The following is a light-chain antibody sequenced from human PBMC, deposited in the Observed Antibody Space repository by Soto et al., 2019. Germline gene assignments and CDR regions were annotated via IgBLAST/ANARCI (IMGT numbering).Light chain of an antibody. CDR3: GTWDASLSANV. CDR2: ETD. Sequence: QSVLTQPPSVSAAPGQKVTISCSGSSSKIGNNYVSWYQQLPGAAPKLLIYETDKRPSGLPDRFSGSKSGTSATLGITGLQTGDEADYYCGTWDASLSANVFGSRTKVTVL. V-gene: IGLV1-51*02. CDR1: SSKIGNNY. J-gene: IGLJ1*01.